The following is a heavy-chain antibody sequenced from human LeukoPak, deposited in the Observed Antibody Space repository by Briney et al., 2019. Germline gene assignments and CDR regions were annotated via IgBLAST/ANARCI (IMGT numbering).Heavy chain of an antibody. D-gene: IGHD3-9*01. CDR1: GGSFSGYH. V-gene: IGHV4-34*01. Sequence: PSETLSLTCAVFGGSFSGYHWTWIRQSPGKGLEWIGEINHSGSPSYNPSLRSRVTISLDTSKNQFSLKLTSVTAADTAVYYCARGLGFDRLWLPLGYWGQGTLVTVSS. J-gene: IGHJ4*02. CDR2: INHSGSP. CDR3: ARGLGFDRLWLPLGY.